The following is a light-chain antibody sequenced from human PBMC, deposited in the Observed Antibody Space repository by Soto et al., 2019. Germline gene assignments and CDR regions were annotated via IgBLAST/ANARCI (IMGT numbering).Light chain of an antibody. Sequence: DIQMTRSPSSLSASVGDRVAITCRASQTINSYLNWHQQKLGKDPNLLIYAAASCQSGVASRFSGSGSGTDVTLTISSLQPEDYATNYCQQRYSTPTWTFGQGTKVDIK. J-gene: IGKJ1*01. V-gene: IGKV1-39*01. CDR3: QQRYSTPTWT. CDR1: QTINSY. CDR2: AAA.